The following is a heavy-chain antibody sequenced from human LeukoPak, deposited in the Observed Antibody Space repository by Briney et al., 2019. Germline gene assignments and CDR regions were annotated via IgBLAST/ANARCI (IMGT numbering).Heavy chain of an antibody. J-gene: IGHJ4*02. CDR1: GFTVSTTY. V-gene: IGHV3-53*01. Sequence: GGSLRLSCAASGFTVSTTYMAWVRQAPEKGLEWVSFMYGTSNIYYADSVKGRFTISRDDSNNTLYLQMNSLEAADTAVYYCARGVLGLKPLGYWGQGTLVTVSS. CDR3: ARGVLGLKPLGY. D-gene: IGHD1-26*01. CDR2: MYGTSNI.